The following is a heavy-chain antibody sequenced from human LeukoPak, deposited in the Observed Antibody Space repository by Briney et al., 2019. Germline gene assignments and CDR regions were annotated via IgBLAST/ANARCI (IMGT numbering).Heavy chain of an antibody. CDR1: GGSISSGGYY. CDR2: IYHSGST. D-gene: IGHD1-26*01. CDR3: AVGISGSYSPYFDY. V-gene: IGHV4-30-2*01. J-gene: IGHJ4*02. Sequence: SETLSLTCTVSGGSISSGGYYWSWIRQPPGKGLEWIGYIYHSGSTYYNPSLKSRVTISVDTSKNQFSLKLSSVTAADTAVYYCAVGISGSYSPYFDYWGQGTLVTVSS.